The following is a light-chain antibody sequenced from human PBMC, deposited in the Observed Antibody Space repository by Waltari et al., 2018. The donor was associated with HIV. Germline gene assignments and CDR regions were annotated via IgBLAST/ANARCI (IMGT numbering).Light chain of an antibody. V-gene: IGLV1-51*02. CDR3: GTWDSSLSVRV. Sequence: QSVLTQPPSVSAAPGPKVTIPCSGSSPNIGNNYVSWYQQLPGTAPKLLIYENNKRPSGIPDRFSGSKSGTSATLGITGLQTGDEADYYCGTWDSSLSVRVFGGGTKLTVL. CDR2: ENN. J-gene: IGLJ3*02. CDR1: SPNIGNNY.